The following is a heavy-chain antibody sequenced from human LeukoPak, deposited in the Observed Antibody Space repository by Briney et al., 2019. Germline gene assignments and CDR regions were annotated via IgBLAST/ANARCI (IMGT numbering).Heavy chain of an antibody. CDR2: IYYSGST. CDR3: ASFSTVTTKVDAFDI. V-gene: IGHV4-39*07. D-gene: IGHD4-17*01. Sequence: SETLSLTCTVSGGSISSSSYYWGWIRQPPGKGLEWIGSIYYSGSTYYNPSLKSRVTISVDTSKNQFSLKLSSATAADTAVYYCASFSTVTTKVDAFDIWGQGTMVTVPS. CDR1: GGSISSSSYY. J-gene: IGHJ3*02.